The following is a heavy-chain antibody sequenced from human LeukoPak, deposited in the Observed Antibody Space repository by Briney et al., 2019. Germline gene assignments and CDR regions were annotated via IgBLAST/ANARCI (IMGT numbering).Heavy chain of an antibody. D-gene: IGHD5-24*01. CDR3: ASVGRRDGYKTSYYFDY. CDR2: IYTSGST. V-gene: IGHV4-61*02. CDR1: GGSISSGSYY. J-gene: IGHJ4*02. Sequence: SEALSLTCTVSGGSISSGSYYWSWIRQPAGKGLEWIGRIYTSGSTNYNPSLKSRVTISVDTSKNQFSLKLSSVTAADTAVYYCASVGRRDGYKTSYYFDYWGQGTLVTVSS.